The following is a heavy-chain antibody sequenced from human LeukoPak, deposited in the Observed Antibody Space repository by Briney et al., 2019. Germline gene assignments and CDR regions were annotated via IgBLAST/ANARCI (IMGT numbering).Heavy chain of an antibody. V-gene: IGHV3-7*01. CDR3: ARPIAAAGTANYGMDV. CDR1: GSTFSSYW. D-gene: IGHD6-13*01. J-gene: IGHJ6*02. Sequence: GGALRLSCAASGSTFSSYWMSWVRQAPGKGLEWVANIKQDGSEKYYVDSVKGRFTISRDNAKNSLYLQMNSLRAEDTAVYYCARPIAAAGTANYGMDVWGQGTTVTVSS. CDR2: IKQDGSEK.